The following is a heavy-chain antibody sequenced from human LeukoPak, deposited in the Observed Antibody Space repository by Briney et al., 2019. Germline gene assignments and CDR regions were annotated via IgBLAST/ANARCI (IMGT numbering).Heavy chain of an antibody. J-gene: IGHJ4*02. CDR1: GFTFSTYI. D-gene: IGHD2-8*01. V-gene: IGHV3-21*01. Sequence: RGSLRLSCAASGFTFSTYIMNWVRPAPRERLEWVSYLRSRGSYIQYPDSLRGRFTLSRDNAKNSLSLQMNRPRAEDTVPYYYASSPNFSEAFDNWGRGTLVIVSS. CDR3: ASSPNFSEAFDN. CDR2: LRSRGSYI.